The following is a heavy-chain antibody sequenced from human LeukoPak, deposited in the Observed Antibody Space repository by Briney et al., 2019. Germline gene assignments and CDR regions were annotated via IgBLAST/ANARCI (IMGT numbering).Heavy chain of an antibody. CDR2: ISSSGITI. CDR3: AREVGGYPFDY. Sequence: GGSLRLSCAASGFLFSSFEVNWVRQAPGKGLEWVSYISSSGITIYYADSVKGRFTISRDNAKNSLYLRMNSLRAEDTAVYYCAREVGGYPFDYWGQGTLVTVSS. D-gene: IGHD5-12*01. V-gene: IGHV3-48*03. J-gene: IGHJ4*02. CDR1: GFLFSSFE.